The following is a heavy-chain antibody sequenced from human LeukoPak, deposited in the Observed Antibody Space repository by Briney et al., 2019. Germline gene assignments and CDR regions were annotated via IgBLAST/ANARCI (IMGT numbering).Heavy chain of an antibody. Sequence: ASVKVSCKAAGYTFSNYGITWVRQAPGQGLEWMGWISAHNGNTDHAQTLQGRVTLTTDTSTSAAYMELRSLRSDDTALYFCARETSGFDFGANDYWGQGTLVTVSS. V-gene: IGHV1-18*01. J-gene: IGHJ4*02. CDR3: ARETSGFDFGANDY. CDR1: GYTFSNYG. D-gene: IGHD5-12*01. CDR2: ISAHNGNT.